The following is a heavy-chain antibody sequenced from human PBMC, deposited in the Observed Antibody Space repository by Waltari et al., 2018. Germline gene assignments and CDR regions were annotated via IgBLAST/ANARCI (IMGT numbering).Heavy chain of an antibody. Sequence: QVQLVQSGAEVKKPGSSVKVSCKASGGTFSSYAISWVRQAPGQGLEWMGGILPSVGTAKYTKKVQGRVTSTTDESTSTAYMELSSLRSEETAGYYCARSITMVQGVIDYYYYGMDVWGQGTTVTVSS. D-gene: IGHD3-10*01. J-gene: IGHJ6*02. CDR3: ARSITMVQGVIDYYYYGMDV. CDR1: GGTFSSYA. CDR2: ILPSVGTA. V-gene: IGHV1-69*05.